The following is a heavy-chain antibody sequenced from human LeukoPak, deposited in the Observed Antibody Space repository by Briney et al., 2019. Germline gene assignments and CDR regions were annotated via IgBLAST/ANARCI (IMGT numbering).Heavy chain of an antibody. CDR2: IYYSGST. CDR3: ARRLPTRGDSSSLFFQH. V-gene: IGHV4-39*01. Sequence: SETLSLTCTVSGGSISSSSYYWGWIRQPPGKGLEWIGSIYYSGSTYYNPSLKSRVTISVDTSKNQFSLKLSSVTAADTAVYYCARRLPTRGDSSSLFFQHWGQGTLVTVSS. D-gene: IGHD6-6*01. CDR1: GGSISSSSYY. J-gene: IGHJ1*01.